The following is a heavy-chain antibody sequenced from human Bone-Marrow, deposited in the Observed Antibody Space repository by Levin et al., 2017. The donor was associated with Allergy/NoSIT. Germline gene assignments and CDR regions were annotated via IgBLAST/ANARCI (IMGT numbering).Heavy chain of an antibody. CDR3: ARDRGGTGRFDF. CDR1: GVSISNGHYF. CDR2: VYASGST. J-gene: IGHJ4*02. V-gene: IGHV4-61*02. D-gene: IGHD1-1*01. Sequence: SCSVSGVSISNGHYFWAWIRQPAGKGPEWIGRVYASGSTNYMPSLLDRVTLSIDTSKNQFSVTLTSVTAADTAVYYCARDRGGTGRFDFWGQGIPVTVSS.